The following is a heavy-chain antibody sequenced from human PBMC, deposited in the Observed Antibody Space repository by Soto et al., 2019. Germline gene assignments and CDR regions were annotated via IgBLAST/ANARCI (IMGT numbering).Heavy chain of an antibody. V-gene: IGHV3-11*06. J-gene: IGHJ6*02. CDR2: ISSSSSYT. Sequence: GGSLRLSCAASGFTFSDYYMSWIRQAPGKVLEWVSYISSSSSYTNYADSVKGRFTISRDNTKNSLYLQMNSLRAEDTAVYYCAKSEPPPIVVVPAARGEYYYYGMDVWGQGTTVTVSS. CDR1: GFTFSDYY. D-gene: IGHD2-2*01. CDR3: AKSEPPPIVVVPAARGEYYYYGMDV.